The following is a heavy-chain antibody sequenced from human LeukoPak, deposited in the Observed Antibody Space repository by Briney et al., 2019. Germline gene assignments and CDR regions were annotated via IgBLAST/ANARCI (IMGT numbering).Heavy chain of an antibody. J-gene: IGHJ4*02. Sequence: GGSLRLSCAASGFAFSNYGMHWVRQAPGKGLEWVALISYHGGNKYNGDFVKGRFTITRDNSKNTLYLQMNSLRPEDTAVYYCAKDNGTYFDYWGQGTLVTVSS. CDR3: AKDNGTYFDY. D-gene: IGHD2-8*01. CDR1: GFAFSNYG. V-gene: IGHV3-30*18. CDR2: ISYHGGNK.